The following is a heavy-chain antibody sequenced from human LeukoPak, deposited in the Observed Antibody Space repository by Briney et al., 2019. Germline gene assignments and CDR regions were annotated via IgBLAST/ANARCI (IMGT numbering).Heavy chain of an antibody. CDR3: ARVRNYGYCSSTSCYNWFDP. V-gene: IGHV3-53*01. CDR1: GFTVSSNY. D-gene: IGHD2-2*03. Sequence: GGSLRLSCAASGFTVSSNYMSWVRQAPGKGLEWVSVIYSGGSTYYADSVKGRFTISRDNSKNTLHLQMNSLRAEDTAGYYCARVRNYGYCSSTSCYNWFDPWGQGTLVTVSS. J-gene: IGHJ5*02. CDR2: IYSGGST.